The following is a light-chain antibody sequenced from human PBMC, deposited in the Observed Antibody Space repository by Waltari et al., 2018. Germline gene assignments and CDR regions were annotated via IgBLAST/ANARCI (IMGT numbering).Light chain of an antibody. J-gene: IGLJ3*02. CDR3: QSFDIRLSGGVV. CDR2: GNN. Sequence: QSVLTQPPPMSGAPGQRVTISCTGSSSNIGAGHDVHWYQVFPRTAPQLHTYGNNNRPSGVPGRFSGSKSDTSASLASGGLQAEDEADYYCQSFDIRLSGGVVFGGGTKVTVL. V-gene: IGLV1-40*01. CDR1: SSNIGAGHD.